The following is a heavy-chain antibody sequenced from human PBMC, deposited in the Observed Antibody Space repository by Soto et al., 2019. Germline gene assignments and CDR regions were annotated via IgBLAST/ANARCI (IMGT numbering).Heavy chain of an antibody. CDR3: ARYSSGWYRTGGFDP. Sequence: GASVKVSCKASGGTFSSYAISWVLQAPGQGLEWMGGIIPIFGTANYAQKFQGRVTITADKSTSTAYMELSSLRSEDTAVYYCARYSSGWYRTGGFDPWGQGTLVTVSS. V-gene: IGHV1-69*06. CDR1: GGTFSSYA. CDR2: IIPIFGTA. J-gene: IGHJ5*02. D-gene: IGHD6-19*01.